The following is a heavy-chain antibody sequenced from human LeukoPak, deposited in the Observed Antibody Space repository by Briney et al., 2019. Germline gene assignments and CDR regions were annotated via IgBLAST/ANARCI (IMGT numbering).Heavy chain of an antibody. CDR2: IWYDGSNK. D-gene: IGHD6-19*01. CDR3: AKDGDSSGPRRNWFDP. V-gene: IGHV3-33*06. J-gene: IGHJ5*02. CDR1: GFTFSIYG. Sequence: GGSLRLSCAASGFTFSIYGMHWVRQAPGKGLEWVAVIWYDGSNKYYADSVKGRFTISRDNSKNTLFLQMNSLRAEDTAVYYCAKDGDSSGPRRNWFDPWGQGTLVTVSS.